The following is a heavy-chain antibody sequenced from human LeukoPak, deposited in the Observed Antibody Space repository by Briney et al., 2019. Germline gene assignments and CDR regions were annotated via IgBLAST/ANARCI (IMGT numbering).Heavy chain of an antibody. J-gene: IGHJ4*02. Sequence: TGRSLRLSCAASGFTFSSYGMHWVRQAPGKGLEWVAVISYDGSNKYYADSVKGRFTISRDNSKNTLYLQMSSLRAEDTAVYYCVKVVFHWGQGTLVTVSS. V-gene: IGHV3-30*18. CDR3: VKVVFH. CDR1: GFTFSSYG. CDR2: ISYDGSNK.